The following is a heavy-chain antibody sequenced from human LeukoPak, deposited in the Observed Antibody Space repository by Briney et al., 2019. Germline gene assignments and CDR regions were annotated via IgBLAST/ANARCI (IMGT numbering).Heavy chain of an antibody. D-gene: IGHD3-16*02. J-gene: IGHJ4*02. Sequence: PSETLSLTCAVYGGSFSGYYWSWIRQPPGKGLEWIGEINHSGSTNYNPSLKSRVTISVDTSKNQFSLKLSSVTAADTAVYYCARGRDYVWGSYRYRPNYFDYWGQGTLVTVSS. CDR1: GGSFSGYY. CDR2: INHSGST. V-gene: IGHV4-34*01. CDR3: ARGRDYVWGSYRYRPNYFDY.